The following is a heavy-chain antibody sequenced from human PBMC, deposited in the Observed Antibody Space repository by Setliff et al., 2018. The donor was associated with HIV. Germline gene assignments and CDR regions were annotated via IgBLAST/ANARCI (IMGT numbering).Heavy chain of an antibody. J-gene: IGHJ4*02. CDR1: GFTFSSFV. D-gene: IGHD3-22*01. Sequence: GGSLRLSCAASGFTFSSFVMTWVRQAPGKGLEWVSTISSDHNTYYPDSVRGRFTVSRDNSKNTLYLQMNSLRAEGTAEYYCAKELAASGLGYFDSWGRGILVTVSS. CDR2: ISSDHNT. V-gene: IGHV3-23*01. CDR3: AKELAASGLGYFDS.